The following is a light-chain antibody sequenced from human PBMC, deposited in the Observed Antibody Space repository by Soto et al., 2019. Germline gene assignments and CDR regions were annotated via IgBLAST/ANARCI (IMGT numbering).Light chain of an antibody. CDR2: GIS. Sequence: EIVLTQSPGTLSLSPGERATLSCRASQSVNANYFAWYQQKPGQAPRLLTYGISSRPTGIPDRFSGSGSGTDFTLTISRLEPEDFAVYYCQQYGSSPRTFGQGTRLEI. V-gene: IGKV3-20*01. J-gene: IGKJ5*01. CDR1: QSVNANY. CDR3: QQYGSSPRT.